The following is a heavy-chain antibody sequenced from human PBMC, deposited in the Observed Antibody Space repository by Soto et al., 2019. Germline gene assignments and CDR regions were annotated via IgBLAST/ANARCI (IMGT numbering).Heavy chain of an antibody. CDR2: IFYSGSF. J-gene: IGHJ4*02. CDR1: GGSLSSYY. CDR3: ASFFYGYYGAGFDF. V-gene: IGHV4-59*01. D-gene: IGHD4-17*01. Sequence: QVQLQESGPGLVKPSETLSLTCTVSGGSLSSYYWGWIRQSPGKGLEWIGSIFYSGSFNHNPSLKSRATISLDTSKNQFSLKLTSVTAADTAVYYCASFFYGYYGAGFDFWGQGTQVTVSS.